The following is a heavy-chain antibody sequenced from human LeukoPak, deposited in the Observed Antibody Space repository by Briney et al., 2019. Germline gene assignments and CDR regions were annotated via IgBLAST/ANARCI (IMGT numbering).Heavy chain of an antibody. CDR2: IKQDGSEK. CDR3: ARHLSGITGYTYGRGIDY. V-gene: IGHV3-7*01. CDR1: GFTFSTYY. D-gene: IGHD5-18*01. J-gene: IGHJ4*02. Sequence: GGSLRLSCAASGFTFSTYYMSWVRQAPGTGLEWVANIKQDGSEKYYVDSVKGRFTISRDNAKKSLYLQMNSLRAEDTAVYYCARHLSGITGYTYGRGIDYWGQGTLLTVSS.